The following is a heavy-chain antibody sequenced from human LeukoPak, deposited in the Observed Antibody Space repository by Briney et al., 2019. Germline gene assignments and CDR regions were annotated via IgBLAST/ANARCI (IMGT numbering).Heavy chain of an antibody. CDR3: ARDLVTVTKGFDI. Sequence: SETLSLTCTVSGASINTGSYYWGWIRQPPGKGLEWIGSIYYNGNTQSNPSLTSRVTISLDTSKNQFSLKLRSVTAADTAVYYCARDLVTVTKGFDIWGQGTMVSVSS. D-gene: IGHD4-17*01. V-gene: IGHV4-39*07. J-gene: IGHJ3*02. CDR1: GASINTGSYY. CDR2: IYYNGNT.